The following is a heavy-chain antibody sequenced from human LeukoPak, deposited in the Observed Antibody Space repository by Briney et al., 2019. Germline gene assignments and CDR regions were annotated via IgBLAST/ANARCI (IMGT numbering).Heavy chain of an antibody. J-gene: IGHJ4*02. V-gene: IGHV3-66*01. CDR3: ARVGPAVADSYYFDY. D-gene: IGHD6-19*01. CDR1: GFTVSSYY. Sequence: GGSLRLSCAASGFTVSSYYMSWVRQAPGKGLEWVSVIYSGGITYYADSVKGRFTISRHNSKTTLYLQMNSRGAEYTAVYYCARVGPAVADSYYFDYWGQGALVTVSS. CDR2: IYSGGIT.